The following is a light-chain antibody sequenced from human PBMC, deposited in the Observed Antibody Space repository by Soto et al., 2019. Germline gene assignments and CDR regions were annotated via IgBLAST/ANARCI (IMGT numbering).Light chain of an antibody. CDR3: QRYGGSSWT. CDR2: GAS. CDR1: QRVSSNY. Sequence: EIVSTQSPGTLSLSPGDRATLSCRASQRVSSNYLAWYQQKPGQAPRLLIFGASSRATGIPDKFSGSGSGTDFTLTISRLEPEDFAVYYCQRYGGSSWTFGQGTKVDIK. J-gene: IGKJ1*01. V-gene: IGKV3-20*01.